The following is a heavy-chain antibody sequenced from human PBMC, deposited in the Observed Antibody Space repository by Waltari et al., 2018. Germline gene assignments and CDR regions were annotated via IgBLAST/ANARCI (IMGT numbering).Heavy chain of an antibody. CDR2: ISSSSSTI. CDR1: GGSISSYY. Sequence: VQLQESGPGLVKPSETLSLTCTVSGGSISSYYWSWVRQAPGKGLEWVSYISSSSSTIYYADSVKGRCTISRDNAKNSLYLQMNSLRAEDTAVYYCATAIVTVTPRRAFDIWGQGTMVTVSS. J-gene: IGHJ3*02. D-gene: IGHD4-17*01. V-gene: IGHV3-48*01. CDR3: ATAIVTVTPRRAFDI.